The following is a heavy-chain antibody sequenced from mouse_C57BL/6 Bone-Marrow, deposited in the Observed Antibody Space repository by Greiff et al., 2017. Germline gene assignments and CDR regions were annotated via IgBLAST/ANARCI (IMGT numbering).Heavy chain of an antibody. CDR1: GYTFTSYW. Sequence: QVQLQQPGTELVKPGASVKLSCKASGYTFTSYWMHWVKQRPGQGLEWIGNINPSNGGTNYNEKFKSKATLTVDKSSSTAYMQLSSLTSEDSAVDYCARSLANYYGSPFDYWGRGTTLTVSS. J-gene: IGHJ2*01. V-gene: IGHV1-53*01. D-gene: IGHD1-1*01. CDR2: INPSNGGT. CDR3: ARSLANYYGSPFDY.